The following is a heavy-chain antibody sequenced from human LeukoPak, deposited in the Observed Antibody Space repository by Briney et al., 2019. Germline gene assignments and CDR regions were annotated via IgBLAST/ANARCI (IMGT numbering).Heavy chain of an antibody. Sequence: PSETLSLTCTVSGGSISSYYWSWIRQPPGKGLEWIGYIYYSGSTNYNPSLKSRVTISVDTSKNQFSLKLSSVTAADTAVYYYARQYMVRGVITWFDPWGQGTLVTVSS. CDR3: ARQYMVRGVITWFDP. V-gene: IGHV4-59*01. CDR2: IYYSGST. J-gene: IGHJ5*02. D-gene: IGHD3-10*01. CDR1: GGSISSYY.